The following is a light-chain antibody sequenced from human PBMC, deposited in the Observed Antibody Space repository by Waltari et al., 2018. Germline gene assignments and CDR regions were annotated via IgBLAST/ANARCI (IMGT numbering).Light chain of an antibody. J-gene: IGLJ3*02. CDR3: CSYAGSSTWV. V-gene: IGLV2-23*01. CDR2: EGS. CDR1: SSDVGSYNL. Sequence: QSALTQPASVSGSPVQSITISCTGTSSDVGSYNLFPWYQQHPGKAPKLMIYEGSKRPSGVSNRFSGSKSGNTASLTISGLQAEDEADYYCCSYAGSSTWVFGGGTKLTVL.